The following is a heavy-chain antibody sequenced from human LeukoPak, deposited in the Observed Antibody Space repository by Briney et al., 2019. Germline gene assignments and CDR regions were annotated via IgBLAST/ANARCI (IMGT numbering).Heavy chain of an antibody. J-gene: IGHJ4*02. Sequence: GGSLRLSCAASGFTLSDYAMSWVRQTPGKGLEWVAAITASGGTTHYADSVKGQFTISRDNSKSTVHLQMNNLGVDDTAVYYCAKDRYSSSWYYFDYWGQGTLVTVSS. V-gene: IGHV3-23*01. CDR3: AKDRYSSSWYYFDY. CDR1: GFTLSDYA. CDR2: ITASGGTT. D-gene: IGHD6-13*01.